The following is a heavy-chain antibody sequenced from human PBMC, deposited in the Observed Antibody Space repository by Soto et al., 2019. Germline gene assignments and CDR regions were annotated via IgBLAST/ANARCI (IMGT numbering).Heavy chain of an antibody. CDR2: INSDGTGT. CDR3: AGDSSGYSYDAFDI. CDR1: RFTFSTYW. J-gene: IGHJ3*02. V-gene: IGHV3-74*01. Sequence: EVQLVESGGGLVQPGGSLRLSCAASRFTFSTYWMHWVRQAPGKGLVWVSRINSDGTGTSYADSVKGRITISRDNAKNTLYLQMNSLRSDDTAVYYCAGDSSGYSYDAFDIWGQGTMVTVSS. D-gene: IGHD3-22*01.